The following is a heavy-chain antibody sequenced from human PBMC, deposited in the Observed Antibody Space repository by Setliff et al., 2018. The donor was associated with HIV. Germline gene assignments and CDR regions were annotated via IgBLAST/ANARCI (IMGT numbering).Heavy chain of an antibody. CDR3: AKERFTLIGLDSFDI. D-gene: IGHD3-9*01. Sequence: GASVKVSCKASGYTFSDYYLHWVRQAPGQGLEWMGWINGNSGATNYAQKFQGRVTMTEDTSTDTAYMELSSLTSDDTAVYYCAKERFTLIGLDSFDIWGQGTMVTVSS. CDR2: INGNSGAT. J-gene: IGHJ3*02. CDR1: GYTFSDYY. V-gene: IGHV1-2*02.